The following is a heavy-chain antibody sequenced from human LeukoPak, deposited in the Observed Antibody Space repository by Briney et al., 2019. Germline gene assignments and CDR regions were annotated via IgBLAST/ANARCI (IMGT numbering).Heavy chain of an antibody. CDR1: GFTFSSQA. Sequence: GGSLRLSCSASGFTFSSQAVHWVRQAPGKGLEYVSAITSNGGRTYYADSMKGRVTISRDNSKNTLYLQMSGLRAEDTAVYYCVKGSESYYDSKSDYWGQGTLVTVSS. CDR3: VKGSESYYDSKSDY. CDR2: ITSNGGRT. D-gene: IGHD3-22*01. V-gene: IGHV3-64D*09. J-gene: IGHJ4*02.